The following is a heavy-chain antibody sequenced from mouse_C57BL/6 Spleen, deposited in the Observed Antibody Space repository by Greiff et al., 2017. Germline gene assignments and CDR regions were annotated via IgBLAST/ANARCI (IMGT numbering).Heavy chain of an antibody. J-gene: IGHJ2*01. D-gene: IGHD2-5*01. CDR3: LRHSNVYFDY. CDR1: GFSFNTYA. CDR2: IRSKSNNYAT. V-gene: IGHV10-1*01. Sequence: EVQLVESGGGLVQPKGSLKLSCAASGFSFNTYAMNWVRQAPGKGLEWVARIRSKSNNYATYYADSVKDRFTISRDDSESMLYLQMNNLKTEDTAMYYCLRHSNVYFDYWGQGTTLTVSS.